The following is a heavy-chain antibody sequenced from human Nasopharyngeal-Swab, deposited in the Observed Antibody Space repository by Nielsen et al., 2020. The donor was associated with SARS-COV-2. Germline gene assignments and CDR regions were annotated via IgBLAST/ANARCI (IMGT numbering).Heavy chain of an antibody. CDR3: AKRVAPGSFGSGSYADS. Sequence: GESLKISCAASGFTFSDSAIHWVRQVPGKGLQWVSSISGDSKYMYYADSVKGRFTISRDNAKNSVYLQMNSLRADDTAFYYCAKRVAPGSFGSGSYADSWGQGTVVTVSS. V-gene: IGHV3-21*01. CDR2: ISGDSKYM. CDR1: GFTFSDSA. J-gene: IGHJ4*02. D-gene: IGHD3-10*01.